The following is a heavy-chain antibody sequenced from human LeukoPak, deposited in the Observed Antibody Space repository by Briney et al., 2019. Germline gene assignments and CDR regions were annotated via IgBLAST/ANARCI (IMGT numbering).Heavy chain of an antibody. D-gene: IGHD6-19*01. CDR3: ARGPSQWPVSFDY. V-gene: IGHV3-48*03. CDR1: GFTFSRYE. Sequence: GGSLRLSCAASGFTFSRYEMNSVRQAPGKGLEWISYIYGSGTTIYYADSVKGRFTISRDNAKNSLFLQMNSLRAEDTAVYYCARGPSQWPVSFDYWGQGTLVTVSS. J-gene: IGHJ4*02. CDR2: IYGSGTTI.